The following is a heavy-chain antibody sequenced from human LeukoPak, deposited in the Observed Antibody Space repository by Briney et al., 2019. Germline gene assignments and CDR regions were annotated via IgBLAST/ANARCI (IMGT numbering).Heavy chain of an antibody. J-gene: IGHJ4*02. CDR2: ICFSGST. V-gene: IGHV4-39*07. CDR1: GGSINSRRYC. Sequence: SETLSLTCAVSGGSINSRRYCWAWIREPPGKGLEWIGSICFSGSTYYNPSLKRRVTISVDTSRNQFSLKMSSVTAADTAVYYCARGAGWYQFWGQGTLVTVSS. D-gene: IGHD6-19*01. CDR3: ARGAGWYQF.